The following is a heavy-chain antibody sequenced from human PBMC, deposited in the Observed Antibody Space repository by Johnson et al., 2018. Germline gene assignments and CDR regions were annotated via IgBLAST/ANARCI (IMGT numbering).Heavy chain of an antibody. J-gene: IGHJ6*02. D-gene: IGHD5-18*01. CDR3: ARARSGGIQLYYYYYGMDV. V-gene: IGHV3-33*08. CDR2: IWYDGSNK. CDR1: GFTFSSYG. Sequence: QVQLVESGGGLVQPGGSLRLSCAASGFTFSSYGMHWVRQAPGKGLEWVAVIWYDGSNKYYADSVKGRFTISRENSKNTLYLQMNSLRAEDTAVYYCARARSGGIQLYYYYYGMDVWGQGTTVTVSS.